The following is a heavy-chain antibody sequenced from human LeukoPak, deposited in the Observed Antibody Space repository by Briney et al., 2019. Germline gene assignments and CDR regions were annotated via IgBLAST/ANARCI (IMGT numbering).Heavy chain of an antibody. CDR3: ARVDDRGHYYDSSGPRKLFDY. V-gene: IGHV1-2*02. CDR1: GYTFTGYY. D-gene: IGHD3-22*01. J-gene: IGHJ4*02. Sequence: ASVKVSCKASGYTFTGYYMHWVRQAPGQGLEWVGWINPDSGGTNYAQRFQGRVTMTRDTSIRTAYMELSRLRSDDTAVYYCARVDDRGHYYDSSGPRKLFDYWGQGTLVTVSS. CDR2: INPDSGGT.